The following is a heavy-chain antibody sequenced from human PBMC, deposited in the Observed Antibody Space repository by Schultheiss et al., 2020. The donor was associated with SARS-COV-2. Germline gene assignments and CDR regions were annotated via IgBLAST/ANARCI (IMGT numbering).Heavy chain of an antibody. CDR3: ARDLVIGYYGMDV. Sequence: GESLKISCAASGFTFSDYYMSWIRQAPGKGLEWVSYISSSSSYTNYADSVKGRFTISRDNAKNSLYLQMNSLRAEDTAVYYCARDLVIGYYGMDVWGQGTTVTVSS. CDR2: ISSSSSYT. V-gene: IGHV3-11*06. D-gene: IGHD2-21*01. CDR1: GFTFSDYY. J-gene: IGHJ6*02.